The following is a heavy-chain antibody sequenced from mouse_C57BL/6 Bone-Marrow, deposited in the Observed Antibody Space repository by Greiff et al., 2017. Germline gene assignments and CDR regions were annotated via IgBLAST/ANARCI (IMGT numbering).Heavy chain of an antibody. J-gene: IGHJ2*01. CDR3: AIPLITTVGDY. CDR2: ISSGGSYT. Sequence: EVMLVESGGDLVKPGGSLKLSCAASGFTFSSYGMSWVRQTPDKRLEWVATISSGGSYTYYPDSVKGRFTISRDNAKNTLYLQMSSLKSEDTAMYYCAIPLITTVGDYWGQGTTLTVSA. CDR1: GFTFSSYG. D-gene: IGHD1-1*01. V-gene: IGHV5-6*01.